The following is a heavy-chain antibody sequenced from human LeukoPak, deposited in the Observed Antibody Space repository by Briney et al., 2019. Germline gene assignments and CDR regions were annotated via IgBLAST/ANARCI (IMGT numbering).Heavy chain of an antibody. J-gene: IGHJ4*02. CDR3: ARDLSMDY. CDR1: GGSISNYY. CDR2: VYSSGTT. V-gene: IGHV4-59*01. Sequence: SETLSLTCTVSGGSISNYYWSWIRQPPGKRLEWIGYVYSSGTTNYNPSLKSRVTISVDRSKNQFSLKLSSVTAADTAVYYCARDLSMDYWGQGTLVTVSS.